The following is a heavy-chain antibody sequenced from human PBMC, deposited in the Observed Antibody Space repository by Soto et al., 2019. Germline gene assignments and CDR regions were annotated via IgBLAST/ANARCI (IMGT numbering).Heavy chain of an antibody. CDR1: GGSISSSNW. CDR2: IYHSGST. CDR3: ARGNCSGGSCYYGMEV. D-gene: IGHD2-15*01. J-gene: IGHJ6*02. V-gene: IGHV4-4*02. Sequence: SETLSLTCAVSGGSISSSNWWSWVRQPPGKGLEWIGEIYHSGSTNYNPSLKSRVTISVDKSKNQFSLKLSSVTAADTAVYYCARGNCSGGSCYYGMEVWGQGTTVTVSS.